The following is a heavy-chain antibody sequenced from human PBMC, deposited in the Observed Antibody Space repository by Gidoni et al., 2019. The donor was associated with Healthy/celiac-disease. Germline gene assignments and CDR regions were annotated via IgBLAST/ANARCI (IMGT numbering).Heavy chain of an antibody. CDR3: ARVREDDYSYYFDY. J-gene: IGHJ4*02. CDR1: GFTFSSYG. Sequence: QVQLVESGGGVVQPGRSLRLSCAASGFTFSSYGMNWVRQAPGKGLEWVAVIGYDGSNKDYADSVKGRFTISRDNAKNTLYLQMNSLRAEDTAVYYCARVREDDYSYYFDYWGQGTLVTVSS. V-gene: IGHV3-33*01. D-gene: IGHD4-4*01. CDR2: IGYDGSNK.